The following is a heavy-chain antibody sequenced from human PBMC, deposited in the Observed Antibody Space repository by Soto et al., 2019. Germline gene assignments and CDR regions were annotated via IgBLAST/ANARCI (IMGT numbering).Heavy chain of an antibody. D-gene: IGHD1-26*01. Sequence: PGGSLRLSCAASGFTFSSYWMSWVRQAPGKGLEWVANIKQDGSEKYYVDSVKGRFTISRDNAKNSLYLQMNSLRAEDTALYYCARDTFIVGATPGAFDIWGQGTMVTVSS. CDR1: GFTFSSYW. CDR3: ARDTFIVGATPGAFDI. CDR2: IKQDGSEK. V-gene: IGHV3-7*03. J-gene: IGHJ3*02.